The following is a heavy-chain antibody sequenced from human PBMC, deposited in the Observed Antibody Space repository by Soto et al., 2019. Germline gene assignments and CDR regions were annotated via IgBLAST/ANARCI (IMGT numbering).Heavy chain of an antibody. J-gene: IGHJ5*02. CDR1: RYTFTRYT. D-gene: IGHD2-15*01. Sequence: QVQLVQSGAEVKKPGASVKISCQASRYTFTRYTMNWVRQAPGQRLEWMGWINPDNGNTKSSQKFQDRVIITRDTSASTADMDLSSLRSEDTAMYYCARRIATGQLDPWGQGTLVTVSS. V-gene: IGHV1-3*01. CDR3: ARRIATGQLDP. CDR2: INPDNGNT.